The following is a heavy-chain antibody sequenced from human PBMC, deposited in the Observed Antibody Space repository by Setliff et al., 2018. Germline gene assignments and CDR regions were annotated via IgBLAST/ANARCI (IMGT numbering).Heavy chain of an antibody. CDR3: ARGIITMVRGVITFSYYFDY. J-gene: IGHJ4*02. Sequence: SETLSLTCAVYGGSFSGYYWSWIRQPPGKGLEWIGEINHSGSTNYNPSLKSRVTISMDTSKNQFSLKVNSVTAADTAVYYRARGIITMVRGVITFSYYFDYWGQGTLVTVSS. V-gene: IGHV4-34*01. CDR1: GGSFSGYY. CDR2: INHSGST. D-gene: IGHD3-10*01.